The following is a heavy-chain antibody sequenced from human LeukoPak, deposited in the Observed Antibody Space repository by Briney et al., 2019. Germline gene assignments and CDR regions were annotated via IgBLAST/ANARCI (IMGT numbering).Heavy chain of an antibody. J-gene: IGHJ4*02. V-gene: IGHV4-34*01. CDR2: INHSGST. D-gene: IGHD5-18*01. CDR1: GGSFSGYY. Sequence: SSETLSLTCAVYGGSFSGYYWSWIRQPPGKGLEWIGEINHSGSTNYNPSLKSRVTISVDTSKNQFSLKLSSVTAADTAVYYCARKGKAMVLKWGQGTLVTVSS. CDR3: ARKGKAMVLK.